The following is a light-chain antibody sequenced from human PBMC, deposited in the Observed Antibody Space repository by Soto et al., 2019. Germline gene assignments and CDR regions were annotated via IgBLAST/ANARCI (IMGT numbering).Light chain of an antibody. Sequence: EIVMTQSPATLSVSPGERATLSCRASQSVSSNLAWYQQTPGQAPRLLIYGASTRDTGIPARFSGSGSGTEFTLTISSLQSEDFTVYYCQQYNNWPPVTFGGGTKVEIK. V-gene: IGKV3-15*01. CDR3: QQYNNWPPVT. J-gene: IGKJ4*01. CDR2: GAS. CDR1: QSVSSN.